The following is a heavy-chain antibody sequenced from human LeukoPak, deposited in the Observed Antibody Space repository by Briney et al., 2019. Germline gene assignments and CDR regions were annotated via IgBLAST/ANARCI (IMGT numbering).Heavy chain of an antibody. CDR2: IFPGDSQT. Sequence: GESLKISCKGSGYTFAGYWIGWVRQMPGKGLEWMGIIFPGDSQTRYSPSFQGQVTISADKTITTAYLQWSSLKASDTAMYYCARFSAPIFRGNWFDPWGQGTLVTVSS. D-gene: IGHD3-10*01. CDR3: ARFSAPIFRGNWFDP. V-gene: IGHV5-51*01. J-gene: IGHJ5*02. CDR1: GYTFAGYW.